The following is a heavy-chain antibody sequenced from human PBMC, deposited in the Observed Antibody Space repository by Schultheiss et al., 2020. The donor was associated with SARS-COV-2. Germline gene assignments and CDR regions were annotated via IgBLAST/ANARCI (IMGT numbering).Heavy chain of an antibody. V-gene: IGHV3-30*18. CDR3: AKDLNRHCSGGSCYFGSGYYGMDV. J-gene: IGHJ6*02. D-gene: IGHD2-15*01. Sequence: GGSMRLSCAASGFTFSSYGMHWVRQAPGKGLEWVAVISYDGSKKYYADSVKGRFTISRDNSKNSLYLQMNSLRAEDTALYYCAKDLNRHCSGGSCYFGSGYYGMDVWGQGTTVTVSS. CDR1: GFTFSSYG. CDR2: ISYDGSKK.